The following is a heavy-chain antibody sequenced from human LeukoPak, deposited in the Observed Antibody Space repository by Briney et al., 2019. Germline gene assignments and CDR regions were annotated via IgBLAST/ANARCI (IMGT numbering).Heavy chain of an antibody. J-gene: IGHJ4*02. CDR2: ISGSGGST. CDR1: GFTFSTYA. V-gene: IGHV3-23*01. D-gene: IGHD3-3*01. Sequence: GGSLRLSCAASGFTFSTYAVNWVRQAPGKGLEWVSAISGSGGSTYYADSVKGRFTISRDNSKNTLYLQMNSLRAEDTAVYYCAKDYDFWSGYRANWGQGTLVTVSS. CDR3: AKDYDFWSGYRAN.